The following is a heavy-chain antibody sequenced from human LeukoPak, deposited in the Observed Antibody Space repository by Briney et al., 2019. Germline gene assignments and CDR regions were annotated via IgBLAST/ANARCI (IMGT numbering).Heavy chain of an antibody. Sequence: ASVKVSCKASGYTFTSYDINWVRQATGQGLEWMGWMNPTSGNTGCAQKFHGRVTMTRNTSISTAYMELSSLRSEDTAVYYCARESIAVAGDPFDYWGQGTLVTVSS. D-gene: IGHD6-19*01. J-gene: IGHJ4*02. CDR3: ARESIAVAGDPFDY. CDR1: GYTFTSYD. V-gene: IGHV1-8*01. CDR2: MNPTSGNT.